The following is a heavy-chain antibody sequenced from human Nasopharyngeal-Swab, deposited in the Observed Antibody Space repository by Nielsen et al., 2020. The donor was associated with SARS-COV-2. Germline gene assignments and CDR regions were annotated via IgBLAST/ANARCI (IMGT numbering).Heavy chain of an antibody. Sequence: SLKISCAASGFSFGDYAMHWVRQPPGKGLEWVSGISWNSGYIGHADSVEGRFTISRDNAKNSLYLQMKSLRPEDTALYYCVKDGDSGYDYMGYWGQGTLVTVSS. D-gene: IGHD5-12*01. CDR1: GFSFGDYA. V-gene: IGHV3-9*01. CDR2: ISWNSGYI. J-gene: IGHJ4*02. CDR3: VKDGDSGYDYMGY.